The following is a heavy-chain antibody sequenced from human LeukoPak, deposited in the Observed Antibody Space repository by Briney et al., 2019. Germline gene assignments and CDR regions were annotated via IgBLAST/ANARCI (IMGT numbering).Heavy chain of an antibody. J-gene: IGHJ4*02. D-gene: IGHD2-8*01. CDR2: ISRDGGST. CDR1: GFTFDDYT. V-gene: IGHV3-43*01. Sequence: GGSLRLSCAASGFTFDDYTFHWVRQAPGKGLEWVSLISRDGGSTYYADSVRGRFTISRVNSKNSLYLQMNSLRTEDTALYYCTKDRYCTTTFCPLDYWGQGTLVTVSS. CDR3: TKDRYCTTTFCPLDY.